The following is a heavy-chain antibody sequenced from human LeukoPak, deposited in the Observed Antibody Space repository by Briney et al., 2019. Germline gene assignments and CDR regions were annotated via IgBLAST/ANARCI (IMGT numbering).Heavy chain of an antibody. CDR1: GGSISSSSYY. D-gene: IGHD1-26*01. Sequence: NPSETLSLTCTVSGGSISSSSYYWGWIRQPPGKGLEWIGEINHSGSTNYNPSLKSRVTISVDTSKNQFSLKLSSVTAADTAVYYCARFIVGATPYYYGMDVWGQGTTVTVSS. CDR3: ARFIVGATPYYYGMDV. J-gene: IGHJ6*02. CDR2: INHSGST. V-gene: IGHV4-39*07.